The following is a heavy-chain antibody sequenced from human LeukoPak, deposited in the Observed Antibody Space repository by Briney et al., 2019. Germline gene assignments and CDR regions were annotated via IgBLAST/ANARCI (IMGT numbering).Heavy chain of an antibody. V-gene: IGHV4-34*01. J-gene: IGHJ4*02. CDR2: INHSGST. Sequence: SETLSLTCAVYGGSFSGYYWGWIRQPPGKGLEWIGEINHSGSTNYNPSLKSRVTISVDTSKNQFSLKLSSVTAADTAVYYCARGSGQWLVRRRFDYWGQGTLVTVSS. CDR1: GGSFSGYY. D-gene: IGHD6-19*01. CDR3: ARGSGQWLVRRRFDY.